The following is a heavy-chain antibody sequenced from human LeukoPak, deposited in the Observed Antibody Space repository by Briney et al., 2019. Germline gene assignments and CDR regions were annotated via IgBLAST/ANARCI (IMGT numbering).Heavy chain of an antibody. CDR3: ASDPVGEFDY. CDR1: AFTFSTYS. J-gene: IGHJ4*02. Sequence: GGSLRLSCAASAFTFSTYSMHWVRQAPGKELEWVSSISSRSIYMYYADSVKGRFTISRDNAKNSLYLQMNSLRAEDTAVYYCASDPVGEFDYWGQGTLVTVSS. D-gene: IGHD2-21*01. CDR2: ISSRSIYM. V-gene: IGHV3-21*01.